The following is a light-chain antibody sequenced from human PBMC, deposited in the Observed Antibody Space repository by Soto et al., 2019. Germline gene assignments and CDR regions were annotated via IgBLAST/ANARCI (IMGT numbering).Light chain of an antibody. Sequence: QSVLTQPRSGSGAPGQRVTISCTGSSSNIGAGYDVHWYQQLPGTAPKLLIYRNTNRPSGVPDRFSGSKSGTSASLAITGLQAEDEADYYCQSCDSSLSGSGVFGTGTKVTVL. J-gene: IGLJ1*01. V-gene: IGLV1-40*01. CDR3: QSCDSSLSGSGV. CDR1: SSNIGAGYD. CDR2: RNT.